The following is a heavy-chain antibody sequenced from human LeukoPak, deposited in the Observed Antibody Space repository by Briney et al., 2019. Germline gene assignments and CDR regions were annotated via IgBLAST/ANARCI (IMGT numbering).Heavy chain of an antibody. D-gene: IGHD6-19*01. V-gene: IGHV4-61*02. CDR3: ARDGGWYGDYFDY. CDR1: GGSMSSGSYY. Sequence: SQTLSLTCTVSGGSMSSGSYYWSWIRQPAGKGLEWIGRIYTSGSTNYNPSLKSRVTISVDTSKNQFSLKLSSVTAADTAVYYCARDGGWYGDYFDYWGQGTLVTVSS. J-gene: IGHJ4*02. CDR2: IYTSGST.